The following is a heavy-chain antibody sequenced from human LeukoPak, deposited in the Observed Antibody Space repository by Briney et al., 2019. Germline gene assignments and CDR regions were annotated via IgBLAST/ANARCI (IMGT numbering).Heavy chain of an antibody. V-gene: IGHV4-4*07. CDR2: IYTSGST. CDR3: ARRRAAAHDFDH. J-gene: IGHJ4*02. CDR1: GGSISSYY. D-gene: IGHD6-13*01. Sequence: SETLSLTCTVSGGSISSYYWSWIWQPAGKGLEWIGRIYTSGSTNYNPSLKSRVTMSVDTSKNQFSLKLSSVTAADTAVYYCARRRAAAHDFDHWGQGTLVTVSS.